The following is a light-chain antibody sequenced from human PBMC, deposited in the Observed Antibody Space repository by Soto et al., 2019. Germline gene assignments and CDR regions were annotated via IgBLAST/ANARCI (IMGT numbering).Light chain of an antibody. CDR3: QQYDNVPLT. Sequence: DIQMTQSPSSLSTSVGDRVTITCQARQDITNYLNWYQQKPGKAPNLLIYDASKLEIGVPSRFSGSGSGTDFSFTISSLQPEDVATYYCQQYDNVPLTFGGGTKVEIK. CDR1: QDITNY. V-gene: IGKV1-33*01. CDR2: DAS. J-gene: IGKJ4*01.